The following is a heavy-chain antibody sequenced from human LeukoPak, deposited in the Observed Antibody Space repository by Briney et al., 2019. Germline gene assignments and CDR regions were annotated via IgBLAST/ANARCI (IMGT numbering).Heavy chain of an antibody. CDR2: INPNSGGT. CDR1: GYTFTGYY. CDR3: ARAHIVVVTATDFDY. D-gene: IGHD2-21*02. J-gene: IGHJ4*02. V-gene: IGHV1-2*02. Sequence: ASVKVSCKASGYTFTGYYMHWVRQAPGHGLEWMGWINPNSGGTNYAQKFQGRVTMTRDTSISTAYMELSRLRSDDTAVYYCARAHIVVVTATDFDYWGQGTLVTVSS.